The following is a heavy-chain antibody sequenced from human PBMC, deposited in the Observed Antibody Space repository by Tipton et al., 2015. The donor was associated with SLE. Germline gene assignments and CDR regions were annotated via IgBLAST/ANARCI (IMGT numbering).Heavy chain of an antibody. D-gene: IGHD3-9*01. J-gene: IGHJ4*02. CDR3: ASAAPGDILTGYIDY. V-gene: IGHV3-21*01. CDR2: ISSSSSYI. Sequence: SLRLSCAASGFTFSSYSMNWVRQAPGKGLEWVSSISSSSSYIFYADSMRGRFTISRDNAKNSLFLQMNSLRAEDTAVYYCASAAPGDILTGYIDYWGQGTLVTVSS. CDR1: GFTFSSYS.